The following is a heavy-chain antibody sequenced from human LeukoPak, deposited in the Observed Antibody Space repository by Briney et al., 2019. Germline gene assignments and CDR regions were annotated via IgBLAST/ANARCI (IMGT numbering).Heavy chain of an antibody. D-gene: IGHD4-17*01. J-gene: IGHJ4*02. V-gene: IGHV4-34*01. CDR2: INHSGST. CDR1: GGSFSGYY. CDR3: AIGYSTVTPDY. Sequence: SETLSLTCAVYGGSFSGYYWSWIRQPPGKGLEWIGEINHSGSTNYNPSLKSRVTISVDTSKNQFSLNLSSVTAADTAVYYCAIGYSTVTPDYWGQGTLVTVSS.